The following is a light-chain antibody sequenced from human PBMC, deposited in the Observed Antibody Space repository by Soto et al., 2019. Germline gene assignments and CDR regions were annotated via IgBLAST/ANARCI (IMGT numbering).Light chain of an antibody. CDR3: QSYDRSLRGYV. J-gene: IGLJ1*01. CDR2: GNS. CDR1: SSNIGAGYD. V-gene: IGLV1-40*01. Sequence: QPVLTQPPSVSGAPGQRVTISCTGSSSNIGAGYDVHWYQQLPGTAPKLLIYGNSNRPSGVPDRFSGSKSGTSASLAIAGLQAEDEADYYCQSYDRSLRGYVFGTGTKVTVL.